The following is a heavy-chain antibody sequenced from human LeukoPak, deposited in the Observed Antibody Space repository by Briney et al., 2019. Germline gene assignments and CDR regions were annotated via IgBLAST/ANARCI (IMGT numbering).Heavy chain of an antibody. CDR1: GGTFSSYA. V-gene: IGHV1-69*13. CDR3: ATSVWPPYYYYYYMDV. J-gene: IGHJ6*03. Sequence: ASVKVSCKASGGTFSSYAISWVRQAPGQGLEWMGGIIPIFGTANYARKFQGRVTITADESTSTAYMELSSLRSEDTAVYYCATSVWPPYYYYYYMDVWGKGTTVTVSS. D-gene: IGHD2-8*01. CDR2: IIPIFGTA.